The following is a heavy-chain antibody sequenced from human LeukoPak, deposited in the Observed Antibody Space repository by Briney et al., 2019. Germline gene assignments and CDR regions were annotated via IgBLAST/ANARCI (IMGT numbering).Heavy chain of an antibody. CDR3: ARLAPQPGRGMDV. J-gene: IGHJ6*04. V-gene: IGHV4-34*01. Sequence: SETLSLTCAVYGGSFSGYYWSWIRQPPGKGLEWIGEINHSGSTNYNPSLKSRVTISVDTSKNQFSLKLSSVTAADTAVYYCARLAPQPGRGMDVWGKGTTVTVSS. D-gene: IGHD2-2*01. CDR2: INHSGST. CDR1: GGSFSGYY.